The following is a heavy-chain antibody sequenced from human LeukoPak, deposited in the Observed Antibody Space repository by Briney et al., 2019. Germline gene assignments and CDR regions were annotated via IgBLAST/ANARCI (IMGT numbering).Heavy chain of an antibody. Sequence: PGGSLRLSCAASGFTFSCYAMSWVRQAPGKGLEWVSVISGSDGSTYYADSVKGRFTISRDNSKNTVYLQMNSLRAEDTAVYYCAKDNPPAGVYFDYWGQGTLVTVSS. J-gene: IGHJ4*02. V-gene: IGHV3-23*01. CDR1: GFTFSCYA. CDR2: ISGSDGST. CDR3: AKDNPPAGVYFDY. D-gene: IGHD1-14*01.